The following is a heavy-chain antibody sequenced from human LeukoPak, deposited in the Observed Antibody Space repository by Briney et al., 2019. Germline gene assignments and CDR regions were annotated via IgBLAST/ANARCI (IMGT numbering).Heavy chain of an antibody. CDR2: IYYSGST. CDR1: GDSVSSYY. Sequence: SETLSLTCNVSGDSVSSYYWSWIRQPPGKGLEWIGYIYYSGSTNYNPSLKSRVTISVDTSKNQFSLKLSSVTAADTAVYYCARSGSYYAPFDYWGQGTLVTVSS. V-gene: IGHV4-59*02. D-gene: IGHD1-26*01. J-gene: IGHJ4*02. CDR3: ARSGSYYAPFDY.